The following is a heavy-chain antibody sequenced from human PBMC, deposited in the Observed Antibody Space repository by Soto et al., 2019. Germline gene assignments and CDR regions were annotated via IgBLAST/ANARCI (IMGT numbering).Heavy chain of an antibody. J-gene: IGHJ6*02. CDR1: GGRLTSYW. CDR2: IYPGDSDT. CDR3: AGGGVRGVITRTRDYYGMDV. D-gene: IGHD3-10*01. Sequence: KSSGEGRGGRLTSYWIGSFRQKKGKGLEWMGIIYPGDSDTRYSPSFQGQVTISADKSISTAYLQWSSLKASDTAMYYCAGGGVRGVITRTRDYYGMDVWGQGTTLSVSS. V-gene: IGHV5-51*01.